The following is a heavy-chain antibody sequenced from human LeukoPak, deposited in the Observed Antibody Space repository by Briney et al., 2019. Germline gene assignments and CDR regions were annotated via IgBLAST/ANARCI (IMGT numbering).Heavy chain of an antibody. Sequence: SETLSLTCAVSGGSISSNSWWSWVRQPPGKGLEWIGEIYHSGTTNYNPSLKSRVTISVDKSKNQFSLKLSSVTAADTAVYSCARLPFNSGYEYFDYWGQGSLVTVSS. D-gene: IGHD5-12*01. V-gene: IGHV4-4*02. CDR1: GGSISSNSW. CDR2: IYHSGTT. J-gene: IGHJ4*02. CDR3: ARLPFNSGYEYFDY.